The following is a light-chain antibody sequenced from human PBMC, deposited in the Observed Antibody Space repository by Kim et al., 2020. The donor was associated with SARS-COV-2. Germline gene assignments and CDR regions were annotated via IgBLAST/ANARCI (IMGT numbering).Light chain of an antibody. CDR2: WAS. CDR3: QQYYNVPYT. J-gene: IGKJ2*01. Sequence: RATINCTSSHSLLSCSNKKTYLAWYQQIPRQPPRLLISWASTRESGVPDRFSGSGSETDFTLTISTLQAEDVTVYYCQQYYNVPYTFGQGTKLEI. CDR1: HSLLSCSNKKTY. V-gene: IGKV4-1*01.